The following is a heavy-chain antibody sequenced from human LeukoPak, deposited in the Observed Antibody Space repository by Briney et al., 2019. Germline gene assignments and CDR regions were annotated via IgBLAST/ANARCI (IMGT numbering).Heavy chain of an antibody. V-gene: IGHV3-66*02. CDR3: AFTIFGVVIKDDYAFDI. Sequence: GGSLRLSCAASGFTVSSNYMSWVRQAPGKGLEWVSVIYSGGSTYYADSVKGRFTISRDNSKNTLYLQMNSLRAEDTAVYYCAFTIFGVVIKDDYAFDIWGQGTMVTVSS. J-gene: IGHJ3*02. CDR1: GFTVSSNY. CDR2: IYSGGST. D-gene: IGHD3-3*01.